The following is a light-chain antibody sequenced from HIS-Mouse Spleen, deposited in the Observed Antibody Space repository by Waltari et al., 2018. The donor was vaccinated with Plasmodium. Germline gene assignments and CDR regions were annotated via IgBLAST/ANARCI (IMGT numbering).Light chain of an antibody. V-gene: IGKV3-15*01. CDR3: QQYNSYSFT. CDR1: QSISSN. CDR2: GAS. Sequence: IVMTQSPSTLSASPGERATITCRASQSISSNLAWYQQKPGQAPRLLIYGASTRATGIPARFSGSGSGTDFTLTISSLQSEDFAVYYCQQYNSYSFTFGPGTKVDIK. J-gene: IGKJ3*01.